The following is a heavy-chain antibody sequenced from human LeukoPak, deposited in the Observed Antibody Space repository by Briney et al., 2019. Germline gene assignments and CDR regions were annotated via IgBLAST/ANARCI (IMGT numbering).Heavy chain of an antibody. CDR1: GGSISSGGYY. D-gene: IGHD3-10*01. CDR3: ARRGVAAKI. V-gene: IGHV4-31*03. Sequence: PSETLSLTCTVSGGSISSGGYYWSWIRQHPGKGLEWIGYIYYSGSTYFSPSLKSRAAISVDSSKTQFSLRLSSVTAADTAAYYCARRGVAAKIWGQGTLVTVSS. J-gene: IGHJ4*02. CDR2: IYYSGST.